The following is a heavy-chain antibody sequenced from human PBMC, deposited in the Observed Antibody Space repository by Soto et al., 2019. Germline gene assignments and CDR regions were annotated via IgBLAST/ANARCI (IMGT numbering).Heavy chain of an antibody. CDR1: GFTFSDYW. CDR2: IKQDGNEK. V-gene: IGHV3-7*01. CDR3: ARGLGSSGWYSPGDAFDI. J-gene: IGHJ3*02. Sequence: EVQLVESGGGLVQPGGSLRLSCAVSGFTFSDYWMSWVRQAPGKGLEWVANIKQDGNEKYYVDSVTGRFTISRDNAKNSRYLQMNSLRAEDTAVYYCARGLGSSGWYSPGDAFDIWGQGTMVTVSS. D-gene: IGHD6-19*01.